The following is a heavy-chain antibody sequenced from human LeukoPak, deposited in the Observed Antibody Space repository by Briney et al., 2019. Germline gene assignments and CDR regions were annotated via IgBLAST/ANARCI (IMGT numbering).Heavy chain of an antibody. CDR3: AREFGSSWLNYLPPYFDY. J-gene: IGHJ4*02. V-gene: IGHV3-30-3*01. Sequence: GGSLRLSCAASGFTFSSYAMHWVRQAPGKGLEWVAVISYDGSNKYYADSVKGRFTISRDNSKNTLYLQMNSLRAEDTAVYYCAREFGSSWLNYLPPYFDYWGQGILVTVSS. D-gene: IGHD6-13*01. CDR1: GFTFSSYA. CDR2: ISYDGSNK.